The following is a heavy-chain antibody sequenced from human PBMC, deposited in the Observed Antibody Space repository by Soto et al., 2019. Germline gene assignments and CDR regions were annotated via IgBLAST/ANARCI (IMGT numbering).Heavy chain of an antibody. D-gene: IGHD3-10*01. Sequence: ASVKVSCKASGYTFTSYDINWVRQATGQGLEWMGWMSANNGNTNHAQKLQGRVTMTTDTSTSTAYMELRSLRSDDTAVYYCARGVGSGSYYNQYNWFDPWGQGTLVTVS. CDR1: GYTFTSYD. CDR2: MSANNGNT. J-gene: IGHJ5*02. V-gene: IGHV1-18*01. CDR3: ARGVGSGSYYNQYNWFDP.